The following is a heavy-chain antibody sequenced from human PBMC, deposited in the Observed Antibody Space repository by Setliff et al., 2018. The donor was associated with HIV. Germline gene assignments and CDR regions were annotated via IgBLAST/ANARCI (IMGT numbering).Heavy chain of an antibody. CDR2: IKQDGSEK. V-gene: IGHV3-7*01. Sequence: GGSLRLSCAASGFTFSSYWMSWVRQAPGKGLEWVANIKQDGSEKYYVDSVKGRFTISRDNAKNSLYLQMNSLRAEDTAVYYCARAQDLYGDYLTEYFQHWGQGTLVTVSS. J-gene: IGHJ1*01. CDR3: ARAQDLYGDYLTEYFQH. D-gene: IGHD4-17*01. CDR1: GFTFSSYW.